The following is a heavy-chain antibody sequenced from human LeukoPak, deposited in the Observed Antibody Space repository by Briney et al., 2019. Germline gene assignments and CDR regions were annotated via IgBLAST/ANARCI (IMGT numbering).Heavy chain of an antibody. CDR3: ARGQSNYGSGWYVYGFDY. CDR2: IYYSGST. D-gene: IGHD6-19*01. Sequence: SETLSLTCTVSGGSISSYYWSWIRQPPGKGLEWIGYIYYSGSTNYNPSLKSRVTISVDTSKNQFSLKLSSVTAADTAVYYCARGQSNYGSGWYVYGFDYWGQGTLVTVSS. V-gene: IGHV4-59*01. CDR1: GGSISSYY. J-gene: IGHJ4*02.